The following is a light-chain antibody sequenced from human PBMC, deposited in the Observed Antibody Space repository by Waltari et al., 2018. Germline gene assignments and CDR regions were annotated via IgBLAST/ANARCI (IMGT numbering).Light chain of an antibody. CDR2: AAT. CDR3: LSYAGRTAVV. CDR1: THDIGTYPL. Sequence: QSPLSQPASVSASPGQSLPVSSPGTTHDIGTYPLISWYQHYPGKAPKLIIYAATKRPSGISDRFSGSKSGNTASLTISRLQVEDEGDYYCLSYAGRTAVVFGGGTKLTVL. V-gene: IGLV2-23*01. J-gene: IGLJ2*01.